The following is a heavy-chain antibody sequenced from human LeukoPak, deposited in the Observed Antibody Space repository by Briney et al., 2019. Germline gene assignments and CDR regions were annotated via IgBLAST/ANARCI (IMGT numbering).Heavy chain of an antibody. J-gene: IGHJ5*02. Sequence: PGGSLRLSCAASGFTFDDYGMSWVRHAPGKGLEWVSGINWNGGSTGYADSVKGRFTISRDNAKNSPYLQMNSLRAEDTALYYCARAGIAAAGRFDPWGQGTLVTVSS. D-gene: IGHD6-13*01. V-gene: IGHV3-20*04. CDR3: ARAGIAAAGRFDP. CDR2: INWNGGST. CDR1: GFTFDDYG.